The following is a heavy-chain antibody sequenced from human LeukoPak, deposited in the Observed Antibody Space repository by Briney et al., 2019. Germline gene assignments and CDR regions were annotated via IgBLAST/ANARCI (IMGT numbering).Heavy chain of an antibody. CDR1: GFTFSSYG. CDR3: AKPTSGDGSFLIGY. Sequence: GGSLRLSCAASGFTFSSYGMHWVRQAPGKGLEWVAVIWYDGSYTYYAESVKGRFTISRDNSRNTLYLQMRSLRAEDTAVYYCAKPTSGDGSFLIGYWGQGTLVTVSS. V-gene: IGHV3-33*06. CDR2: IWYDGSYT. J-gene: IGHJ4*02. D-gene: IGHD1-26*01.